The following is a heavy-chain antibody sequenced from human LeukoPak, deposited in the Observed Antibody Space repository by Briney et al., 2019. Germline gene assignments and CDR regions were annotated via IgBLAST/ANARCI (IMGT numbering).Heavy chain of an antibody. CDR2: INPNSGGT. D-gene: IGHD3-3*01. J-gene: IGHJ4*02. V-gene: IGHV1-2*04. Sequence: ASVKVSCKASGYTFTGYYMHWVRQAPGQGLEWMGWINPNSGGTNYAQKFQGWVTMTRDTSISTAYMELSRLRSDDTAVYYCARGDIWSGCPAHFDYWGQGTLVTVSS. CDR1: GYTFTGYY. CDR3: ARGDIWSGCPAHFDY.